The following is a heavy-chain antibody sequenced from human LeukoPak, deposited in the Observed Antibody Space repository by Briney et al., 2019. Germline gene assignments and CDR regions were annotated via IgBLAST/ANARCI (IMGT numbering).Heavy chain of an antibody. Sequence: SGPTLVKPTQTLTLTCTFSGFSLSTSAVGVGWIRQPPGKALEWLALIYWDDDKRYSPSLKSRLTITKNTSKNQVILTVTNMDPVDTATYYCARRYYYDSSGYSEFDYWGQGTLVTVSS. CDR3: ARRYYYDSSGYSEFDY. J-gene: IGHJ4*02. D-gene: IGHD3-22*01. V-gene: IGHV2-5*02. CDR2: IYWDDDK. CDR1: GFSLSTSAVG.